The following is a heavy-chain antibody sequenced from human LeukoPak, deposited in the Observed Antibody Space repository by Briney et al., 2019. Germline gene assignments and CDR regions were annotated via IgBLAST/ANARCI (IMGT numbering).Heavy chain of an antibody. CDR3: ARVSGSRNYYFGAFDI. D-gene: IGHD3-10*01. J-gene: IGHJ3*02. Sequence: GGSLRLSCAASGFTFSDYWMHWVRQAPGKGLEWVSRIYSDESSTYYADSVKGRFTISRDNAKNTLYLQMNSLRAEDTAMYYCARVSGSRNYYFGAFDIWGQGTMVTVSS. V-gene: IGHV3-74*01. CDR2: IYSDESST. CDR1: GFTFSDYW.